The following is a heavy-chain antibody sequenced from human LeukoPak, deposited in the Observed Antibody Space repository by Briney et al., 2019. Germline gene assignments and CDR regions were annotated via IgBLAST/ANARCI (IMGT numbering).Heavy chain of an antibody. J-gene: IGHJ1*01. V-gene: IGHV4-61*05. CDR2: IYYSGDT. CDR3: ARVFGLEYLQH. CDR1: GGSISSSSYY. D-gene: IGHD3-10*02. Sequence: KALETLSLTCTVSGGSISSSSYYWGWIRQPPGKGLEWIGYIYYSGDTNYNPSLKSRVTISVDTSKNQFSLKLSSVTAADTAVYYCARVFGLEYLQHWGQGTLVTVSS.